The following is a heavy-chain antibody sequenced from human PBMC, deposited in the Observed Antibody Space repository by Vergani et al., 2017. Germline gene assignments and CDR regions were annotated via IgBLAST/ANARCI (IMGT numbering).Heavy chain of an antibody. J-gene: IGHJ2*01. D-gene: IGHD2-15*01. CDR1: GFTFSSYW. Sequence: EVQLVESGGGLVQPGGSLRLSCAASGFTFSSYWMSWVRQAPGKGLEWVANIKQDGSEKYYVDSVKGRFTISRDNAKNSLYLQMNSLRAEDTAVYYCARDRLGCSGGSCYVLVDWYFDLWGRGTLVTVSS. CDR2: IKQDGSEK. V-gene: IGHV3-7*01. CDR3: ARDRLGCSGGSCYVLVDWYFDL.